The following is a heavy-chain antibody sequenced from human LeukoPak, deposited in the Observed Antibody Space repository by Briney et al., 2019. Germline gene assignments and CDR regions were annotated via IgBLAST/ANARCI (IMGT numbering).Heavy chain of an antibody. Sequence: EASVKVSCKASGYTFTSYGISWVRQAPGQGLAWMGWISAYNGNTNYAQKLQGRVTMTTDTSTSTAYMELRSLRSDDTAVYYCARVARYYDSSGYYYNYWGQGTLVTVSS. V-gene: IGHV1-18*01. CDR3: ARVARYYDSSGYYYNY. D-gene: IGHD3-22*01. J-gene: IGHJ4*02. CDR1: GYTFTSYG. CDR2: ISAYNGNT.